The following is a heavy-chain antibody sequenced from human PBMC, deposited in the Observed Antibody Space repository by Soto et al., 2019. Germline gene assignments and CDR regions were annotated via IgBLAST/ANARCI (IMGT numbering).Heavy chain of an antibody. V-gene: IGHV3-7*01. D-gene: IGHD4-17*01. CDR3: ARVTTVGVY. CDR1: GFTLSNYW. CDR2: IKQDGSAI. Sequence: EVQLVESGGGLVQPGGSLRLSCAASGFTLSNYWMYWARQAPGKGLEWVANIKQDGSAIKNVDSVKGRFTISRDNAKNSLYLQMNSLRVEDTAVHYCARVTTVGVYWGPGTLVTVSS. J-gene: IGHJ4*02.